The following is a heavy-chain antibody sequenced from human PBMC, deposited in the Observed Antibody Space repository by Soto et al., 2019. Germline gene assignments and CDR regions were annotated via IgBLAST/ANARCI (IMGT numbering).Heavy chain of an antibody. J-gene: IGHJ5*02. Sequence: ASVKVSCKASGYTFTSYGISWVRQAPGQGLEWMGWISAYNGNTNYAQKLQGRVTMTTDTSTSTAYMELRSLRSDDTAVYYCARGRPDYDYIWGSSSWFDPWGQGTLVTVSS. V-gene: IGHV1-18*01. CDR1: GYTFTSYG. CDR3: ARGRPDYDYIWGSSSWFDP. D-gene: IGHD3-16*01. CDR2: ISAYNGNT.